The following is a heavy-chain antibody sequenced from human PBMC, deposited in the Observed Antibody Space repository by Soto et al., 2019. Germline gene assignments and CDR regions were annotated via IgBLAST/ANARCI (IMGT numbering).Heavy chain of an antibody. Sequence: QVQLVQSGGGVVQPGGSLRLSCAASGFTFSTYGMHWVRQAPGKGLEWVAVIWYDGSKIYYADSVKGRFTISRDNSKCTLYLQMNSLRAEDTAVYYCARPLEQHQLGFDMDVWGQGSAVTVSS. CDR3: ARPLEQHQLGFDMDV. D-gene: IGHD6-13*01. CDR1: GFTFSTYG. CDR2: IWYDGSKI. V-gene: IGHV3-33*01. J-gene: IGHJ6*01.